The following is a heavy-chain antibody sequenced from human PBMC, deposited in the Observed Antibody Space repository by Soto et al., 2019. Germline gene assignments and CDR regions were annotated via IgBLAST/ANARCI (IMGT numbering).Heavy chain of an antibody. V-gene: IGHV3-73*02. CDR2: IRSKPNNYAT. D-gene: IGHD4-4*01. CDR3: SGGQNDYNYYYYYPMDV. CDR1: GFTFSGSA. Sequence: EVQLVESGGGLVQPGESLRLSCAASGFTFSGSAMHWVRQAPGKGLEWVGRIRSKPNNYATAYAASVKGRFSISRDDSKNTAYLQVNGLKTEDTAVYYCSGGQNDYNYYYYYPMDVWGRGTTFTVSS. J-gene: IGHJ6*02.